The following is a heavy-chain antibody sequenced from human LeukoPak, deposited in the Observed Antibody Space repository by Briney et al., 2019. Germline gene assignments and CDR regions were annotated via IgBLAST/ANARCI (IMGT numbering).Heavy chain of an antibody. D-gene: IGHD1-1*01. V-gene: IGHV4-38-2*02. CDR1: GYSISSGYY. J-gene: IGHJ3*02. CDR2: IYHSGST. Sequence: IPSETLSLTCTVSGYSISSGYYWGWIRQPPGKGLEWIGSIYHSGSTYYNPSLKSRVTISVDTSKNQFSLKLSSVTAADTAVYYCAAFLLQQINVFDIWGQGTMVTVSS. CDR3: AAFLLQQINVFDI.